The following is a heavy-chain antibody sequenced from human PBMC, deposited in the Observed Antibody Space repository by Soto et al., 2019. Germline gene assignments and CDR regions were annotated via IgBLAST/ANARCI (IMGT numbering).Heavy chain of an antibody. CDR3: ARGYSSGKVDS. CDR2: IFNTGTT. J-gene: IGHJ4*02. CDR1: GGSISTYY. V-gene: IGHV4-59*01. D-gene: IGHD5-18*01. Sequence: SETLSLTCTVSGGSISTYYWSWIRQPPGKGLEWMAYIFNTGTTSYSPSLKSRLTISVDTSKNQFSLNLSSVTAADTAVYFCARGYSSGKVDSWGQGTLVTVSS.